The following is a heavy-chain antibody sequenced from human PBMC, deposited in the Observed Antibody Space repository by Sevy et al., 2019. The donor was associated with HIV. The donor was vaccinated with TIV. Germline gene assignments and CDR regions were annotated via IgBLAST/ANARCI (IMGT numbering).Heavy chain of an antibody. D-gene: IGHD3-22*01. J-gene: IGHJ6*02. V-gene: IGHV3-74*01. CDR2: INSDGSST. CDR3: AKSDSSSYYSRGRYYGMDV. Sequence: GGSLRLSCAASGFTFSSYWMHWVRQAPGKGLVWVSRINSDGSSTSYADSVKGRFTISRDNAKNTLYLQMNSLRAEDTAVYYCAKSDSSSYYSRGRYYGMDVWGQGTTVTVSS. CDR1: GFTFSSYW.